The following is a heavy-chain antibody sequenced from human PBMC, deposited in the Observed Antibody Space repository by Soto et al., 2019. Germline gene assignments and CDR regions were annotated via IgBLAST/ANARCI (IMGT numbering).Heavy chain of an antibody. D-gene: IGHD2-15*01. Sequence: QVQLVQSGAEVKKAGASVKVSCKASGYTFNIYGITWVRQAPGQGLEWMGWISGNNDNSKYAQKFQGRVTMTTDTSTSTGYMELRSGRSDDTAVYFCARDGGRRKLAFKKDWFDPWGQGSMVTVSS. CDR1: GYTFNIYG. CDR2: ISGNNDNS. CDR3: ARDGGRRKLAFKKDWFDP. V-gene: IGHV1-18*01. J-gene: IGHJ5*02.